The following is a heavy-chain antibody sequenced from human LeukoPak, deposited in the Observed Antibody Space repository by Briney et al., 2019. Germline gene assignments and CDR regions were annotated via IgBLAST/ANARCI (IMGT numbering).Heavy chain of an antibody. V-gene: IGHV4-4*07. CDR1: GGSISSYY. Sequence: PSETQSLSCTVSGGSISSYYWSWVRQPAGEGLGWVGRIFTIGSANYNPSLKCRVTMSVDTSKNQFSLNLSCVTAADRTVYYCARDQRGYSYGHRRSDAFDIGAQGTMVTVSS. D-gene: IGHD5-18*01. CDR3: ARDQRGYSYGHRRSDAFDI. J-gene: IGHJ3*02. CDR2: IFTIGSA.